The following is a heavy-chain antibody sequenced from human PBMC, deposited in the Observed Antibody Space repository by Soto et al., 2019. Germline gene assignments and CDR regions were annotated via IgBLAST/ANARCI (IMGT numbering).Heavy chain of an antibody. Sequence: AQVKVSGKASEKTFPGYVTNWVRQPTGQGLEWMGWMNPNSGNTGYAQKFQGRVTMTRNTSISTAYMELSSLRSEDTAVYYCARGSITIFSDCFAPWGQGTLVTVSS. V-gene: IGHV1-8*01. D-gene: IGHD3-3*01. CDR2: MNPNSGNT. CDR1: EKTFPGYV. CDR3: ARGSITIFSDCFAP. J-gene: IGHJ5*02.